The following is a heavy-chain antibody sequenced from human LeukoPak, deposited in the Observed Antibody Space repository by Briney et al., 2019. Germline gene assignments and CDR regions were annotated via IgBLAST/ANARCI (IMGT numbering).Heavy chain of an antibody. CDR2: INPNSGGT. J-gene: IGHJ6*02. CDR1: GYTFTGYY. V-gene: IGHV1-2*02. Sequence: GASVTVSCKASGYTFTGYYMHWVRQAPGQGLEWMGWINPNSGGTNYAQKFQGRVTMTRDTSISTAYMELSRLRSDDTAVYYCARVAAAGTGGPYYYYGMDVWGQGTTVTVSS. CDR3: ARVAAAGTGGPYYYYGMDV. D-gene: IGHD6-13*01.